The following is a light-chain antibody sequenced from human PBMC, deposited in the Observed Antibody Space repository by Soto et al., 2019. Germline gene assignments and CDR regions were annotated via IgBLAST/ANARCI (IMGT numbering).Light chain of an antibody. CDR3: SSYSSSSPVV. J-gene: IGLJ2*01. CDR1: SSDVGGYSY. V-gene: IGLV2-14*01. Sequence: QSALTQPASVSGSPGQSITISCTGTSSDVGGYSYVSWYQQHPGKTPKLMIYEVSNRPSGVSNRVSGSKSGNTASLTISGLQAEYEDDYYCSSYSSSSPVVFGGGTKLTVL. CDR2: EVS.